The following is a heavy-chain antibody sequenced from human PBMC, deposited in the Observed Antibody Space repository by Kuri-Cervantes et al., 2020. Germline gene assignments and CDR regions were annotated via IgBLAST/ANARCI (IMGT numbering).Heavy chain of an antibody. CDR2: IYYSGST. Sequence: GSLRLSCTVSGVSISSSSYYWGWIRQPPGKGLVWIGSIYYSGSTYYNPSLKSRVTISVDTSKNQFPLKLSSVTAADTAVYYCAREGAMIVVVTQGTPFDYWGQGTMVTVSS. V-gene: IGHV4-39*02. J-gene: IGHJ4*02. CDR3: AREGAMIVVVTQGTPFDY. D-gene: IGHD3-22*01. CDR1: GVSISSSSYY.